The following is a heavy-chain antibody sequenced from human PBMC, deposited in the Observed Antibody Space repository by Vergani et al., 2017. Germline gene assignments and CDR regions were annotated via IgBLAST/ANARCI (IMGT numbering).Heavy chain of an antibody. CDR3: ARVGHLVAVTGEGPSLDL. V-gene: IGHV4-61*02. J-gene: IGHJ2*01. D-gene: IGHD2-21*02. CDR2: IFSSGTT. Sequence: QVQLQESGPGLVKPSQTLSLSCTVSGGSVRTSIGYYWTWIRQPAGKTLEWIGEIFSSGTTNYNPSFKNRVTMSVDTSKNQFSLRLNSVTAADTAVYYCARVGHLVAVTGEGPSLDLWGRGTLVTVSS. CDR1: GGSVRTSIGYY.